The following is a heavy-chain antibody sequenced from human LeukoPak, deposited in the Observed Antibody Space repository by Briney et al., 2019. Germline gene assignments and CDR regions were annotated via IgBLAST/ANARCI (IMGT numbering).Heavy chain of an antibody. CDR1: GGSISSSNNY. CDR2: IYYSDYT. CDR3: ARIPAAFSEWIDY. J-gene: IGHJ4*02. Sequence: KPSETLSLTCTVSGGSISSSNNYWGWIRQPPGKGLEWIGSIYYSDYTYYNPSLKSRVTISVDTSKNQFSLKVSSVTAADTAVYYCARIPAAFSEWIDYWGQGTLVTVSS. V-gene: IGHV4-39*01. D-gene: IGHD3-3*02.